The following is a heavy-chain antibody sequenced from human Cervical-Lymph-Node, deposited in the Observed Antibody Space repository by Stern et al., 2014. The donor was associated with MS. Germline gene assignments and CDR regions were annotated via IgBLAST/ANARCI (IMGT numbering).Heavy chain of an antibody. CDR3: ATYRVGATTSFDY. CDR1: GGTFSNYA. J-gene: IGHJ4*02. Sequence: VQLVESGAEVKEPGSSVKVSCKASGGTFSNYAISWVRQAPGQGLEWMGGIIPSCGTANYAQKFQGRLTITADKSTDTAYMELSSLRSEDTAVYYCATYRVGATTSFDYWGQGTLVTVAS. CDR2: IIPSCGTA. V-gene: IGHV1-69*06. D-gene: IGHD1-26*01.